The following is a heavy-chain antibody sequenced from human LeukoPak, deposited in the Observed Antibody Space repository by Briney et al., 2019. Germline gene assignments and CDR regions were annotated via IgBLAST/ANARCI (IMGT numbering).Heavy chain of an antibody. Sequence: SVKVSCKASGVTFGSYAISWVRQAPGQGLEWMGGIIPIFGTANYAQKFQGRVTITTDESTSTAYMELSSLRSEDTAVYYCAREENDILTGYYHAWGQGTLVTVSS. J-gene: IGHJ4*02. CDR2: IIPIFGTA. CDR3: AREENDILTGYYHA. D-gene: IGHD3-9*01. CDR1: GVTFGSYA. V-gene: IGHV1-69*05.